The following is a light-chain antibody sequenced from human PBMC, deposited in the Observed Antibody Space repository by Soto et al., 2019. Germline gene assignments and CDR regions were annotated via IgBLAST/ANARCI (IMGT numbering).Light chain of an antibody. V-gene: IGKV3-20*01. CDR2: GAS. CDR1: QSVSSTY. CDR3: QHYGSSRWT. J-gene: IGKJ1*01. Sequence: DIVLTQSPGTLSLSPGEIATLSCRASQSVSSTYLAWYKQKPCQAHRLLIYGASSRSTGIPDRFSGSGSGTDFTLTISRLEPEDFAVYYCQHYGSSRWTFGQGTRVDI.